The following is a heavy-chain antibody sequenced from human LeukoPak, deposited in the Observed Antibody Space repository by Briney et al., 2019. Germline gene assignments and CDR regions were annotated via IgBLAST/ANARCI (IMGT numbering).Heavy chain of an antibody. J-gene: IGHJ3*02. Sequence: GGSLRLSCAASGFTVSSNYMSWFRQAPGKGLEWVLIIYSGGSTYYADYVKGRFTICRDNSKNTLYLQMNSLRAEDTAVYYCARDPRRRYYYDSSDQGAFDIWGQGTMVTVSS. V-gene: IGHV3-66*02. CDR3: ARDPRRRYYYDSSDQGAFDI. D-gene: IGHD3-22*01. CDR2: IYSGGST. CDR1: GFTVSSNY.